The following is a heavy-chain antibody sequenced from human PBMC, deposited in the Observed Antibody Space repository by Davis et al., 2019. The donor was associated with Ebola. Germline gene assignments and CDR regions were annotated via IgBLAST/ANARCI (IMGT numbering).Heavy chain of an antibody. Sequence: GESLKISCAASGFTFSSYAMSWVRQAPGKGLEWVSAISVGGASTYYADSVKGRFTISRDNSKNTLYLQMNSLRAEDTAVYYCAKAALAYYYASNWFDPWGQGTLVTVSS. CDR3: AKAALAYYYASNWFDP. J-gene: IGHJ5*02. CDR1: GFTFSSYA. D-gene: IGHD3-10*01. CDR2: ISVGGAST. V-gene: IGHV3-23*01.